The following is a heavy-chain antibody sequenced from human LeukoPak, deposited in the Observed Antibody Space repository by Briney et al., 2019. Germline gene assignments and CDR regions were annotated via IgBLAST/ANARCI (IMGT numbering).Heavy chain of an antibody. D-gene: IGHD4-23*01. CDR3: AKDLIVGGNRYFDY. V-gene: IGHV3-23*01. CDR2: ISGSGGST. Sequence: GRSLRLSCAASGFTFSSYAMSWVRQAPGKWLEWVSAISGSGGSTYYADSVKGRFTISRDNSKNTLYLQMNSLRAEDTAVYYCAKDLIVGGNRYFDYWGQGTLVTVSS. CDR1: GFTFSSYA. J-gene: IGHJ4*02.